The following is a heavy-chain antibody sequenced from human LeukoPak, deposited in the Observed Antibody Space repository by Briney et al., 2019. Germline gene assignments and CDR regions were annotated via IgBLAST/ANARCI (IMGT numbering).Heavy chain of an antibody. CDR3: VLYYGSGSSFDY. V-gene: IGHV3-7*03. CDR2: IKQDGSEK. CDR1: GFTFSSYW. D-gene: IGHD3-10*01. J-gene: IGHJ4*02. Sequence: GGSLRLSYAASGFTFSSYWMSWVRLAPGKELEWVANIKQDGSEKYYVDSVKGRFTISRDNAKNSLYLQMNSLRAEDTAVYYWVLYYGSGSSFDYWGQGTLVTVSS.